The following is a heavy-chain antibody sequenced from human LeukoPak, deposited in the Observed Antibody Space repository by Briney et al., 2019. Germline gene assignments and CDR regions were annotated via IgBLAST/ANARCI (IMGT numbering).Heavy chain of an antibody. CDR3: ARGLWFGELLMDAYYYGMDV. CDR1: GFTFSSYG. D-gene: IGHD3-10*01. Sequence: GRSLRLSCAASGFTFSSYGMHWARQAPGKGLEWVAVIWYEGSNKYYADSVKGRFTISRDNSKNTLYLQMNSLRAEDTAVYYCARGLWFGELLMDAYYYGMDVWGQGTTVTVSS. J-gene: IGHJ6*02. CDR2: IWYEGSNK. V-gene: IGHV3-33*01.